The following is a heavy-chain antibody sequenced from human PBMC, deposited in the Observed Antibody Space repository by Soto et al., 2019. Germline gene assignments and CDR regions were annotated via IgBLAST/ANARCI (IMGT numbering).Heavy chain of an antibody. CDR3: ARDGGDTIFGVVTTNFDY. Sequence: QVQLQQWGAGLLKPSETLSLTCAVYGGSFSGYYWSWIRQPPGKGLDWIGEINHSGSTNYNPSLKSRVTISVDTSKNQFSLKLSSVTAADTAVYYCARDGGDTIFGVVTTNFDYWGQGTLVTVSS. V-gene: IGHV4-34*01. CDR2: INHSGST. D-gene: IGHD3-3*01. CDR1: GGSFSGYY. J-gene: IGHJ4*02.